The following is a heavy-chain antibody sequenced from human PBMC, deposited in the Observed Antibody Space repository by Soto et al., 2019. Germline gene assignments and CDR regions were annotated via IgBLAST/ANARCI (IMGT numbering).Heavy chain of an antibody. CDR2: INHSGST. CDR3: ARGFRIAAGLEYFDY. J-gene: IGHJ4*02. CDR1: GGSFSGYY. V-gene: IGHV4-34*01. Sequence: SETLSLTCAVYGGSFSGYYWSWIRQPPGKGLEWIGEINHSGSTNYNPSLKSRVTISVDTSKNQFSLKLSSVTAADTAVYYCARGFRIAAGLEYFDYWGQGTLVTVSS. D-gene: IGHD6-13*01.